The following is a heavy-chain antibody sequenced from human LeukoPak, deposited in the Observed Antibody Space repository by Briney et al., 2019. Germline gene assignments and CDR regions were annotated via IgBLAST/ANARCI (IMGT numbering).Heavy chain of an antibody. D-gene: IGHD2-2*01. Sequence: SETLSLTCTVSGGSISSGDYYWSWIRQPPGKGLEWIGYIYYSGSTYYNPSLKSRVTISVDTSKNQFSLKLSSVTAADTAVYYCARDQVVPGAIWYFDLWGRGTLVTVSS. J-gene: IGHJ2*01. CDR2: IYYSGST. V-gene: IGHV4-30-4*01. CDR3: ARDQVVPGAIWYFDL. CDR1: GGSISSGDYY.